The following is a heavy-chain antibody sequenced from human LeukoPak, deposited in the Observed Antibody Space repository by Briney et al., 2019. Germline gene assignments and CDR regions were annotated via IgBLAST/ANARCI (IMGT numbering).Heavy chain of an antibody. Sequence: GGSLRLPCVASGFIFSDFGMNWVRQVPGKGLEWVAFISRRGTSTFYADSVKGRFTISRDTAKKSLDLQMTSLRADDTAAYYCVRGTDCSATTCYPLSAFDYWGQGTLVTVSS. V-gene: IGHV3-21*04. CDR3: VRGTDCSATTCYPLSAFDY. J-gene: IGHJ4*02. D-gene: IGHD2-8*02. CDR1: GFIFSDFG. CDR2: ISRRGTST.